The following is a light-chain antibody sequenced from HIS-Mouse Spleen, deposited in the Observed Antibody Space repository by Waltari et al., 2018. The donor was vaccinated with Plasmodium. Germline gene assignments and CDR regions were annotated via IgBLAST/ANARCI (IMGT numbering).Light chain of an antibody. Sequence: SYELTQPPSVSVSPGQTARITCSGDALPKKYANWYQQKSGPAPVLVIYEDSKRPPGIPERFSGSSSGTMATLTISGAQVEDEADYYCYSTDSSGNHRVFGGGTKLTVL. CDR1: ALPKKY. CDR3: YSTDSSGNHRV. J-gene: IGLJ3*02. V-gene: IGLV3-10*01. CDR2: EDS.